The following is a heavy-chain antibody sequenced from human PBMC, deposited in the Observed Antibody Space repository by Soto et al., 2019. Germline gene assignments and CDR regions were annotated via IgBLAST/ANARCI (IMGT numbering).Heavy chain of an antibody. V-gene: IGHV3-23*01. CDR3: AKGGSGNYLTYYYYYGTDV. D-gene: IGHD3-22*01. CDR2: ISGSGGST. J-gene: IGHJ6*02. CDR1: EFTFSSYA. Sequence: EVQLLESGGGLVQPGGSLRLSCAASEFTFSSYAMSWVRQAPGKGLEWVSAISGSGGSTYYADSVKGRFTISRDNSKNTLYLQMNSLRAEDTAVYYCAKGGSGNYLTYYYYYGTDVWGLGTTVTVSS.